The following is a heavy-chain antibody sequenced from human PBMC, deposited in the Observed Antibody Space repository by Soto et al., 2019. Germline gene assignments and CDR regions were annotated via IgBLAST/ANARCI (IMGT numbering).Heavy chain of an antibody. CDR1: GFTVSSNY. CDR3: ARGQDHGDYPPKGYYYYYMDV. CDR2: IYSGGST. Sequence: EVQLVESGGGLVQPGGSLRLSCAASGFTVSSNYMSWVRQAPGKGLEWVSVIYSGGSTYYADSVKGRFTISRDNSKNTLYLQMNSLRAEDTAVYYCARGQDHGDYPPKGYYYYYMDVWGKGTTVTVSS. V-gene: IGHV3-66*01. J-gene: IGHJ6*03. D-gene: IGHD4-17*01.